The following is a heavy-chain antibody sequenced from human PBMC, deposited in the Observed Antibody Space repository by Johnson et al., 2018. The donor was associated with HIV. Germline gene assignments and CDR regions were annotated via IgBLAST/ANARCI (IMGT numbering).Heavy chain of an antibody. V-gene: IGHV3-30-3*01. D-gene: IGHD6-19*01. CDR1: GFTFSSYD. CDR2: ISYDGANK. J-gene: IGHJ3*02. CDR3: ASGGWLEGAFDI. Sequence: QVQLVESGGGVVQPGRSLRLSCAASGFTFSSYDMHWVRQAPGKGLEWVAVISYDGANKYYADSVRGRFTISRDTSRNTLFLQMDSLKTEDTAVFYCASGGWLEGAFDIWGQGTMVAVSS.